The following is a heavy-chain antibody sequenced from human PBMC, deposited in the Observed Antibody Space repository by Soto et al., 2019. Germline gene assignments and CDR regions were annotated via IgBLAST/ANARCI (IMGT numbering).Heavy chain of an antibody. CDR2: INPNSGGT. CDR3: AKGYSYGWDYYYGMDV. V-gene: IGHV1-2*04. Sequence: ASVKVSCKASGGTFSSYTISWVRQAPGQGLEWMGWINPNSGGTNYAQKFQGWVTMTRDTSISTAYMELSRLRSDDTAVYYCAKGYSYGWDYYYGMDVWGQGTTVTVSS. J-gene: IGHJ6*02. D-gene: IGHD5-18*01. CDR1: GGTFSSYT.